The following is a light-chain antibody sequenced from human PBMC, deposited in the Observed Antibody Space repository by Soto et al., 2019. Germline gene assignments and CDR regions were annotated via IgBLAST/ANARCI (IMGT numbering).Light chain of an antibody. CDR3: ASFRSGTILV. V-gene: IGLV2-14*01. Sequence: QSALTQPASVSGSPAQSATISCTGPRSDIGDSNFISWYQHSPGKAPRLLIYQVNNRTSEVPGRFSGYKAGNTAFLTICGLLADDEADYFCASFRSGTILVFGSGTKVTVL. CDR2: QVN. CDR1: RSDIGDSNF. J-gene: IGLJ1*01.